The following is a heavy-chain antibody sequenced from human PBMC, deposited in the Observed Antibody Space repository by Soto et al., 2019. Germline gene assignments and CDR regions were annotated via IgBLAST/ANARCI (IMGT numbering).Heavy chain of an antibody. CDR2: ITTSSSTI. Sequence: GGSLRLSCTASGFTFSTYSMNWVRQAPGKGLEWVSFITTSSSTIYYADSVKGRFTISRDNAKSSLYLQINSLRAEDTAMYYCVRDRSGTYLYWGRGTLVTVSS. CDR1: GFTFSTYS. CDR3: VRDRSGTYLY. D-gene: IGHD1-26*01. V-gene: IGHV3-48*04. J-gene: IGHJ4*02.